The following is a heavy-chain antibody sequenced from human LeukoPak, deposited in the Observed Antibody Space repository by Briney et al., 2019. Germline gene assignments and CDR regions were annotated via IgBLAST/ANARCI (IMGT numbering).Heavy chain of an antibody. CDR1: GFTFSSYA. V-gene: IGHV3-23*01. D-gene: IGHD3-22*01. J-gene: IGHJ4*02. Sequence: GGSLRLSCAASGFTFSSYAMSWVRQAPGKGLEWVSAISGGGGNTYYADSVKGRFTISRDNSKNTLYLQMNSLRAEDTAVYYCAKEGRDYYDSKGSSSFDYCGQGTLVTVSS. CDR2: ISGGGGNT. CDR3: AKEGRDYYDSKGSSSFDY.